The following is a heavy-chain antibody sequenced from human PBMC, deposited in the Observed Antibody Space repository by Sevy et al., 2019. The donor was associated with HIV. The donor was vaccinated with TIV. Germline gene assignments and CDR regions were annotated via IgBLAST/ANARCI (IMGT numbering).Heavy chain of an antibody. CDR2: MHYGGST. V-gene: IGHV4-39*02. CDR3: ARRGIAGSTDYFDH. Sequence: SETLSLTCFVSGGSISSNSYYWGWIRQPPGRELEWIGTMHYGGSTYYNPSLESRVTLSVDTSKNHFSLKLSSLTAADEALYYCARRGIAGSTDYFDHWGQGTLVTVSS. J-gene: IGHJ4*02. D-gene: IGHD1-20*01. CDR1: GGSISSNSYY.